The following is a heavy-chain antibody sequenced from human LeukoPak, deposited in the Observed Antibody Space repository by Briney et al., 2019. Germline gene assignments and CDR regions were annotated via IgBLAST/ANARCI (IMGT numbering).Heavy chain of an antibody. CDR2: INPNSGGT. J-gene: IGHJ4*02. D-gene: IGHD6-6*01. CDR3: ARDIKYSSSVSNHFDY. V-gene: IGHV1-2*02. Sequence: ASVKVSCKASGYTFTGYYMHWVRQAPGQGLEWMGWINPNSGGTNYAQKFQGRVTMTRDTSISTAYMELSRLRSDDTAVYYCARDIKYSSSVSNHFDYWGQGTLVTVSS. CDR1: GYTFTGYY.